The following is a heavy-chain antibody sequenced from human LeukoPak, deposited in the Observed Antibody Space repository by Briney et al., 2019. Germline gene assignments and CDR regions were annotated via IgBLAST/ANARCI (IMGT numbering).Heavy chain of an antibody. J-gene: IGHJ3*02. V-gene: IGHV4-61*02. CDR1: SGSISSSNYY. CDR2: ISSSGST. D-gene: IGHD3-22*01. Sequence: SETLSLTCTVSSGSISSSNYYWSWIRQPAGKGLEWIGRISSSGSTNYNPSLKSRVTISVDTSKNQFSLKLSSVTAADTAVYFCARGPYSYDSSGAFDIWGQGTMVTVSS. CDR3: ARGPYSYDSSGAFDI.